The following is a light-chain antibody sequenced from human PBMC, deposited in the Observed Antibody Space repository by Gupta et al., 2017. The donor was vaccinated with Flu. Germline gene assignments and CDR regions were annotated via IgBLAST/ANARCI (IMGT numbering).Light chain of an antibody. J-gene: IGLJ2*01. CDR3: SSYTSSSTLTV. CDR2: EVS. Sequence: QSALTQPASVSGSPGQSITISCPGTSSDVGGYNYVSWYQQHPGKAPKLMIYEVSYRPSGVSTRFFGSKSGNTASLTISGLQAEDEAYYYCSSYTSSSTLTVFGGGTKLTVL. CDR1: SSDVGGYNY. V-gene: IGLV2-14*01.